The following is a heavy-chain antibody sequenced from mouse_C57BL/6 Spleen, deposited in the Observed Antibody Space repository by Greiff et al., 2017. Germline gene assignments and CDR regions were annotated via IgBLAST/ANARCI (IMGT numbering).Heavy chain of an antibody. D-gene: IGHD2-14*01. V-gene: IGHV1-64*01. CDR3: ARGGYNGDFDY. Sequence: QVQLQQPGAELVKPGASAMLSCKAPGYTFTSYWMHWVKQRPGQGLEWIGMIHPNSGSTNYNEKCKSKTTLTVDKSSSTAYMQLSSLTSEDSAVYYCARGGYNGDFDYWGQGTTLTVSS. J-gene: IGHJ2*01. CDR1: GYTFTSYW. CDR2: IHPNSGST.